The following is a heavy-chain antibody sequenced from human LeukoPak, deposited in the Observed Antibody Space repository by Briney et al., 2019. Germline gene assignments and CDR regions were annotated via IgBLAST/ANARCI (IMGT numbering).Heavy chain of an antibody. J-gene: IGHJ4*02. CDR2: IYHSGST. Sequence: LETLSLTCAVSGYSISSGYYWGWIRQPPGKGLEWIGSIYHSGSTYYNPSLKSRVTISVDTSKNQFSLKLSSVTAADTAVYYCARQEDGYNFPPDXWGQGXLVTV. V-gene: IGHV4-38-2*01. CDR3: ARQEDGYNFPPDX. CDR1: GYSISSGYY. D-gene: IGHD5-24*01.